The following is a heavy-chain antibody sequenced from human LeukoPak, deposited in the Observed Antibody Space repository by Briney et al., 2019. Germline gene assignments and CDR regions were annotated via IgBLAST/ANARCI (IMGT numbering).Heavy chain of an antibody. CDR2: IYYSGNT. V-gene: IGHV4-31*03. CDR1: NGSISSGGYH. CDR3: ARVSGGWSAVDY. Sequence: SETLSLTCSVSNGSISSGGYHWSWIRQHPGKGLEWIGYIYYSGNTYYNPSLKSRVTISVDTSKNQFSLKVNSVTAADTAVYYGARVSGGWSAVDYWGQGTLVTVPS. J-gene: IGHJ4*02. D-gene: IGHD2-15*01.